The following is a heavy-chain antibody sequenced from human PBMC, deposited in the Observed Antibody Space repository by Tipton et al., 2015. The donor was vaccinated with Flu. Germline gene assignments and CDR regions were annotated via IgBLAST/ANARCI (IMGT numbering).Heavy chain of an antibody. CDR3: ASDGGSGSYSCDY. CDR1: GYTFTSYN. V-gene: IGHV1-46*01. D-gene: IGHD3-10*01. CDR2: IYPTGGGT. Sequence: QVQLVQSGAEVKKPGASVKLSCKASGYTFTSYNMHWVRQAPGQGLEWMGIIYPTGGGTYYAQKFQGRVTMTRDRSTSTVYMELSSLRSEDTALYYCASDGGSGSYSCDYWGQGTLVTVSS. J-gene: IGHJ4*02.